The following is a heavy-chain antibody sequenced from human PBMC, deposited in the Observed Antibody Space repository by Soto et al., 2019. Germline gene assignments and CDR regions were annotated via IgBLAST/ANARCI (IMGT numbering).Heavy chain of an antibody. CDR2: INHSGST. CDR1: GGSFSGYY. CDR3: ARGVHQGYSYGFDY. Sequence: QVQLQQWGAGLLKPSETLSLTCAVYGGSFSGYYWSWIRQPPGKGLEGIGEINHSGSTNYNPSLKSRVTISVDTSKNQFSLKLSSVTAADTAVYYCARGVHQGYSYGFDYWGQGTLVTVSS. J-gene: IGHJ4*02. V-gene: IGHV4-34*01. D-gene: IGHD5-18*01.